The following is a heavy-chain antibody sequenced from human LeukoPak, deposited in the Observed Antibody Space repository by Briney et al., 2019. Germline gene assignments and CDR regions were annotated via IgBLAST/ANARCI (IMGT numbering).Heavy chain of an antibody. J-gene: IGHJ6*03. Sequence: ASVKVSCKASGYTFTNYYMNWVRQAPGQGPEWMGIINPSGGSTNYPQKFQGRVTMTRDTSTSTVYVELSSLRSEDTAVYYCARSYSSSEGYYMDVWGKGTTVTVSS. CDR1: GYTFTNYY. V-gene: IGHV1-46*01. CDR2: INPSGGST. CDR3: ARSYSSSEGYYMDV. D-gene: IGHD6-6*01.